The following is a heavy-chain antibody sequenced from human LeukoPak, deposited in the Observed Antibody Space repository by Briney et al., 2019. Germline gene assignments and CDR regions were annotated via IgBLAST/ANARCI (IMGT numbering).Heavy chain of an antibody. D-gene: IGHD6-19*01. V-gene: IGHV4-34*01. CDR3: ARREVSSGWAPFDY. J-gene: IGHJ4*02. Sequence: SETLSLTCAVYGGSFSGYYWTWIRQPPGKGLEWIGEINHSESTSTNYNPSLKSRVTISVDASRMQFSLKLSSVTAADTAVYYCARREVSSGWAPFDYWGQGTLVTVSS. CDR1: GGSFSGYY. CDR2: INHSESTST.